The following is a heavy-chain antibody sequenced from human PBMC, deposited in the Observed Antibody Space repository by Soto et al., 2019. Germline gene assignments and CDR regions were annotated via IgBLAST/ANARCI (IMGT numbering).Heavy chain of an antibody. J-gene: IGHJ4*02. CDR2: IIPIFETA. Sequence: QVQLERLGAGWRKPGSSLKVSCKASGGTFNTFAISWGRQAPGQGLEWIGGIIPIFETANYAQRLQDRLTITADESTRTAYMELSRLTSDDTAIYFCATSTSSSWQNDYWGLGTLVVVSS. CDR3: ATSTSSSWQNDY. D-gene: IGHD6-13*01. CDR1: GGTFNTFA. V-gene: IGHV1-69*01.